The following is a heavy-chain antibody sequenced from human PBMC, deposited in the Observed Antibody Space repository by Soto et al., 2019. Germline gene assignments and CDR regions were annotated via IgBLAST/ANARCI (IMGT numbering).Heavy chain of an antibody. J-gene: IGHJ6*02. V-gene: IGHV3-11*01. Sequence: GGSLRLSCTASGFSFDDYYMNWIRQAPGKGLEWISYISTTGSTIYYADSLKGRFTISRDNAKKSLYLQMSSLSAEDTAIYFCARGSIYCSPTPRPDGMVVCGPGTSLTV. D-gene: IGHD2-15*01. CDR3: ARGSIYCSPTPRPDGMVV. CDR2: ISTTGSTI. CDR1: GFSFDDYY.